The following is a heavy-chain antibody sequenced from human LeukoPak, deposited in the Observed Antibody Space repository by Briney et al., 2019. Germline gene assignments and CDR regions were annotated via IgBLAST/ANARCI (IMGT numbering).Heavy chain of an antibody. Sequence: SETLSLTCTVSGGSVSSYYWSWIRQPPGRGLEWIGYLSHSGSSDSNPSLKSRVTILVDTSKNQFSLKLTSVTAADTAVYYCARARHANAWYAFDIWGQGTMVTVSS. D-gene: IGHD2-2*01. CDR2: LSHSGSS. V-gene: IGHV4-59*02. J-gene: IGHJ3*02. CDR3: ARARHANAWYAFDI. CDR1: GGSVSSYY.